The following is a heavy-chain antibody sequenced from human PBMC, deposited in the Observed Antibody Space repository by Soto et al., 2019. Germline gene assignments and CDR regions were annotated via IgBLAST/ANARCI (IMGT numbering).Heavy chain of an antibody. CDR1: GGSIDGYN. Sequence: QVQLQESGPGLVKPSETLSLTCTVSGGSIDGYNCAWIRQTPGKALECVGYVYDNGDSGYNPSSKSRVTLSMETSKSQFSLQLRSVTAADTAVYYFVRQGIGRLHGRVDVWGRGTTVTVSS. CDR3: VRQGIGRLHGRVDV. CDR2: VYDNGDS. V-gene: IGHV4-59*08. D-gene: IGHD5-12*01. J-gene: IGHJ6*01.